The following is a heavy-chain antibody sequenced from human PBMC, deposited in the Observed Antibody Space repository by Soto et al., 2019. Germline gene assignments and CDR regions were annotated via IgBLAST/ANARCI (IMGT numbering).Heavy chain of an antibody. V-gene: IGHV3-30-3*01. CDR2: ISYDGSNK. Sequence: PGGSLRLSCAASGFTFSSYAMHWVRQAPGKGLEWVAVISYDGSNKYYADSVKGRFTISRDNSKNTLYLQMNSLRAEDTAVYYCATYYDILTGPFDYWGQGTLVTVSS. CDR1: GFTFSSYA. CDR3: ATYYDILTGPFDY. J-gene: IGHJ4*02. D-gene: IGHD3-9*01.